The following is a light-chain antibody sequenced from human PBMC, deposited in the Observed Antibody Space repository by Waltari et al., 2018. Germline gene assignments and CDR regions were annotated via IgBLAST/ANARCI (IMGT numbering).Light chain of an antibody. CDR3: QQYDNYWT. V-gene: IGKV1-5*03. Sequence: DIQMTQSPSTLSASVGDRVTITCRASQSISNWLAWYQQKPGKDPKLLIYKASKLESGVASRFSGSGAGTEFTLTISSLQPDDFATYYCQQYDNYWTFGKGTKVEIK. CDR1: QSISNW. J-gene: IGKJ1*01. CDR2: KAS.